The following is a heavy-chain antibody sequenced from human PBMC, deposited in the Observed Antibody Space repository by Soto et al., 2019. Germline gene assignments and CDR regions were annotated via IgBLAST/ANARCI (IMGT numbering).Heavy chain of an antibody. CDR1: GGTFSSYA. Sequence: QVQLVQSGAEVKKPGSSVKVSCKASGGTFSSYAISWVRQAPGQGLEWMGGIIPIFGTANYAQKFQGRVTITADKSTSTAYMELSSLRSEDTAVYCCARGSGIVVVPAAIGVYGMDVWGQGTTVTVSS. D-gene: IGHD2-2*02. CDR2: IIPIFGTA. J-gene: IGHJ6*02. CDR3: ARGSGIVVVPAAIGVYGMDV. V-gene: IGHV1-69*06.